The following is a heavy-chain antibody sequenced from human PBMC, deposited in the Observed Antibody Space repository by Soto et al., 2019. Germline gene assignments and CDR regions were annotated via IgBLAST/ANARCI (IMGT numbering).Heavy chain of an antibody. V-gene: IGHV1-18*01. CDR3: AIDPRWLHTGPCYFDS. Sequence: ASVKVSCKASGYTFTSYCISWVRQAPGQGLEWMGWISAYNGNTNYAQKLQGRVTMTTDTSTSTAYMELRSLRSDDTAVYYCAIDPRWLHTGPCYFDSWGQGTLVTVSS. CDR1: GYTFTSYC. J-gene: IGHJ4*02. CDR2: ISAYNGNT. D-gene: IGHD5-12*01.